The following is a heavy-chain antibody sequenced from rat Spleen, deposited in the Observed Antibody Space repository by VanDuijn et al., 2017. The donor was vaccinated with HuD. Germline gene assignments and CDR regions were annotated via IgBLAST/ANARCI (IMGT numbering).Heavy chain of an antibody. Sequence: EVQLVESGGGLVQPGRSMKLSCAASGFTFSNYGMAWVRQAPKKGLEWVAFISFDGGITDYRDPVKGRFTISRDNAKNTLYLQMNSLRSDDTATYYCTRGGNYDYDHWGQGLMVTVSS. CDR3: TRGGNYDYDH. J-gene: IGHJ2*01. CDR1: GFTFSNYG. D-gene: IGHD1-10*01. CDR2: ISFDGGIT. V-gene: IGHV5S13*01.